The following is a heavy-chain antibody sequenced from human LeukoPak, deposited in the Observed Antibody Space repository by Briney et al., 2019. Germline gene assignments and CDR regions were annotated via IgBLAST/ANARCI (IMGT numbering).Heavy chain of an antibody. Sequence: ASVKVSCKASGYTFTSYDINWVRQATGQGLEWMGWMNPNSGNTGYAQKFQGRVTMTRNTSISTAYMELSSLRSEDTAVYYCARGRGYCSGGSYYGYNWFDPWGQGTLVTVSS. CDR1: GYTFTSYD. CDR2: MNPNSGNT. J-gene: IGHJ5*02. CDR3: ARGRGYCSGGSYYGYNWFDP. V-gene: IGHV1-8*01. D-gene: IGHD2-15*01.